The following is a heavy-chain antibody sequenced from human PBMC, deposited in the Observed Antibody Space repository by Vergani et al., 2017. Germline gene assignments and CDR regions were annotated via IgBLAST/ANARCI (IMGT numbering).Heavy chain of an antibody. Sequence: EVQLLESGGGLVQPGGSLRLSCAASGFTFSSYAMSWVRQAPGKGLEWVAAISGSGGSTYYADSVKGRFTISRDNSKNTLYLQMNSLRAEDTAVYYCAKGNDFLGGYGQRYYYNDMDAWGKGP. CDR2: ISGSGGST. D-gene: IGHD3-3*01. CDR1: GFTFSSYA. V-gene: IGHV3-23*01. CDR3: AKGNDFLGGYGQRYYYNDMDA. J-gene: IGHJ6*03.